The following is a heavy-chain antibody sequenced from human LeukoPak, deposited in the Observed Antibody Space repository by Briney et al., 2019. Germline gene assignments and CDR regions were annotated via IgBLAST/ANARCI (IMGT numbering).Heavy chain of an antibody. Sequence: PGGSLRLSCAASGSNFSEHYMDWVRQAPGKGLEWVGRISNKVNSDTTEYAASVRGRFSISRDDSKNLLYLQMNSLKSEDTALYYCANTYLYWGQGTLVTVSS. D-gene: IGHD3-16*01. CDR1: GSNFSEHY. V-gene: IGHV3-72*01. CDR3: ANTYLY. CDR2: ISNKVNSDTT. J-gene: IGHJ4*02.